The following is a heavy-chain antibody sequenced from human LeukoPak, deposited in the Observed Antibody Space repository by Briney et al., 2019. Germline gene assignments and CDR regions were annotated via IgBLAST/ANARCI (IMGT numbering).Heavy chain of an antibody. CDR3: ARAKPKNMVRGLIMRRESQYYFDY. V-gene: IGHV3-30*14. J-gene: IGHJ4*02. CDR2: ISYDGSDT. D-gene: IGHD3-10*01. CDR1: GFTFSSYA. Sequence: GSLRLSCAASGFTFSSYAMHWVRQAPGKGLDWVAVISYDGSDTYYADSVKGRFTISRDNSKSTLYIQMNSLRAEDTAVYYCARAKPKNMVRGLIMRRESQYYFDYWGQGTLVTVSS.